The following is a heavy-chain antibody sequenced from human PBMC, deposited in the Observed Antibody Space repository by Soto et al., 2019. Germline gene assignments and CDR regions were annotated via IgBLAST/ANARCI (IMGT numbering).Heavy chain of an antibody. V-gene: IGHV1-3*01. CDR3: ARGPGGPDGPGDY. CDR2: INAGNGNT. J-gene: IGHJ4*02. Sequence: QVQLVQSGAEVKKPGASVKVSCKASGYTFTSYAMHWVRQAPGQRLEWMGWINAGNGNTKYSQKFQGRVTITRDTSASTAYMELISLRCEYTAVYYCARGPGGPDGPGDYWGQGTLVTVSS. D-gene: IGHD2-15*01. CDR1: GYTFTSYA.